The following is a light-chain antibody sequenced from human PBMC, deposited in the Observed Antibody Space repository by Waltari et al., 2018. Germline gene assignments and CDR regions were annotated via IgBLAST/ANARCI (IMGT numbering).Light chain of an antibody. J-gene: IGLJ2*01. V-gene: IGLV4-69*01. CDR3: QTWGTGIVV. CDR1: SGHSSYD. CDR2: FNSDGSH. Sequence: QLVVTQSPSASASLGASVKLTCTLSSGHSSYDIAWHQQQPEKGPRFLMKFNSDGSHIKGDRMLDRVSGSSSGAERYLTISSLQSEDEADYYCQTWGTGIVVFGGGTHLTVL.